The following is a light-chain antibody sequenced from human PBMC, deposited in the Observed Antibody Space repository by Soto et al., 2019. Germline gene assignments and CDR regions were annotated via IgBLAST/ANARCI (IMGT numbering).Light chain of an antibody. V-gene: IGKV3-20*01. CDR2: GAS. J-gene: IGKJ1*01. CDR3: KQYGSSGK. Sequence: EIVLTHSPSTLSLSPVERATLSFRASQSVSSSYLAWYQQKPGQAPRLLIYGASNRATGIPDRFSGSGSGTDFTLTISRLEPEDFAVYYCKQYGSSGKFGQGTKVDIK. CDR1: QSVSSSY.